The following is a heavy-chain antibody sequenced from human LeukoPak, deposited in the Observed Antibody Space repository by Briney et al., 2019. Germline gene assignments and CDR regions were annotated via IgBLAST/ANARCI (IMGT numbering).Heavy chain of an antibody. J-gene: IGHJ6*03. Sequence: GGSLRLSCAASGFTFSTYRMSWVRQAPGKGLEWVANIKQDGSEKHYVDSVKGRFTISRDNTMNSLYLQMSSLRAEDTAVYYCTRVEETATTAAIIRKYSYYYYYMDVWGKGNTVTVSS. CDR2: IKQDGSEK. V-gene: IGHV3-7*01. CDR1: GFTFSTYR. CDR3: TRVEETATTAAIIRKYSYYYYYMDV. D-gene: IGHD4-11*01.